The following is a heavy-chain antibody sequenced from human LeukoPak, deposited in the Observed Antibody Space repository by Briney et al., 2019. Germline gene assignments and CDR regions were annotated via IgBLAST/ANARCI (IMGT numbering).Heavy chain of an antibody. CDR1: GGSISNYY. D-gene: IGHD1-26*01. Sequence: SETLSLTCIVSGGSISNYYWSWIRQPPGKGLEWIGYIYYSGSTNYNPSLKSRVTISVDTSKNQFSLKLTSVTAADTAVYYCARDSGTWAYFDYWGQETLVTVSS. V-gene: IGHV4-59*01. CDR3: ARDSGTWAYFDY. CDR2: IYYSGST. J-gene: IGHJ4*02.